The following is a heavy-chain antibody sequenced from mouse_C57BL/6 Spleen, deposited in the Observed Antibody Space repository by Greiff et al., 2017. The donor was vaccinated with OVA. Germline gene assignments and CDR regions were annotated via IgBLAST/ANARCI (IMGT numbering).Heavy chain of an antibody. V-gene: IGHV1-52*01. CDR1: GYTFTSYW. CDR3: ASHYDYDNDAMDY. CDR2: IDPSDSET. J-gene: IGHJ4*01. D-gene: IGHD2-4*01. Sequence: VQLQQPGAELVRPGSSVKLSCKASGYTFTSYWMHWVKPRPIQGLEWIGNIDPSDSETHYNQKFKDKATLTVDKSSSTAYTELNSLTSEDSAVYYRASHYDYDNDAMDYWGQGTSDTGSS.